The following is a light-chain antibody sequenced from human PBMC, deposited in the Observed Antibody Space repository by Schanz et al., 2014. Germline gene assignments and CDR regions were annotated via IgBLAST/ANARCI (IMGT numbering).Light chain of an antibody. Sequence: EIVLTQSPGTLSLSPGERATLSCRASQSVSSRNLAWYQQKPGQAPRLLIYGASSRATGIPDRFSGSGSGTDFTLTIFRLEPEDFAVYYCQQYGSSPRGSLTFGGGTKVEIK. CDR2: GAS. V-gene: IGKV3-20*01. J-gene: IGKJ4*01. CDR1: QSVSSRN. CDR3: QQYGSSPRGSLT.